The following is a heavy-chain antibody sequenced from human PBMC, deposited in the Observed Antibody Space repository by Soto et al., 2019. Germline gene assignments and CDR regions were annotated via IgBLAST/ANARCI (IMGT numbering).Heavy chain of an antibody. D-gene: IGHD6-19*01. V-gene: IGHV1-69*13. CDR2: IIPIFGTA. CDR3: ARDLYSSGWYGWFDP. Sequence: ASVKVSCKASGGTFSSYAISWVRQAPGQGLEWMGGIIPIFGTANYAQKFQGRVTITADESTSTAYMELSSLRSEDTAVYYCARDLYSSGWYGWFDPWGQGTLVTVSS. J-gene: IGHJ5*02. CDR1: GGTFSSYA.